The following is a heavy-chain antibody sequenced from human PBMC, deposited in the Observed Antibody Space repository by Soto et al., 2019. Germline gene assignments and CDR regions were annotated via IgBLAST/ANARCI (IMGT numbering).Heavy chain of an antibody. CDR2: ISYDGSNK. CDR1: GFTFSIYG. Sequence: QVQLVESGGGVVQPGMSLRLSCAASGFTFSIYGMHRVRQAPGKGLEWVAVISYDGSNKYYADSVKGRFTISRDNSKNTLYLQMNSLRAEDTAVYYCASRIVGATGAFDIWGQGTMVTVSS. J-gene: IGHJ3*02. V-gene: IGHV3-30*03. D-gene: IGHD1-26*01. CDR3: ASRIVGATGAFDI.